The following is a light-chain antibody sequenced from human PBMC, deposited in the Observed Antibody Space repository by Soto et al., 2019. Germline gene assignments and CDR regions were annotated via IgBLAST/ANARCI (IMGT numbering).Light chain of an antibody. Sequence: QSVLTQPPSASGTPGQRVTISCSGSSSNIGSNTVNWYQQLPGTAPKFLMYGNDLRPSGVPDRFSGSKSGTSASLAISGLQSEDEADYYCAAWDDSLNGMVFGGGTKLTVL. CDR3: AAWDDSLNGMV. V-gene: IGLV1-44*01. CDR2: GND. CDR1: SSNIGSNT. J-gene: IGLJ3*02.